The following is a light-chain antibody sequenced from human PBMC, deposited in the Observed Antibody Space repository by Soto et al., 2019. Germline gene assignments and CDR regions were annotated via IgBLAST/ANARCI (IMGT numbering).Light chain of an antibody. Sequence: EVVMTQSPATLSVSPGERATLSCRASQSVSSNLAWYQQKPGQAPRLLIYGASTRATGIPARFIGSGSGTEFTLTISSLLSEDFAVYYCQQYNNWPPYTFGQGTKLEIK. CDR3: QQYNNWPPYT. CDR2: GAS. V-gene: IGKV3-15*01. CDR1: QSVSSN. J-gene: IGKJ2*01.